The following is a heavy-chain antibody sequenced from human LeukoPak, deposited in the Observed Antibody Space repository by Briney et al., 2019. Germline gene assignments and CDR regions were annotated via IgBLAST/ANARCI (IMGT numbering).Heavy chain of an antibody. D-gene: IGHD3-9*01. J-gene: IGHJ4*02. V-gene: IGHV4-39*07. CDR3: ARVTGYTIEDYFDY. CDR1: GFSFSTYG. Sequence: GTLRLSCAGSGFSFSTYGMTWIRQPPGKGLEWIGSIYYSGSTYYNPSLKSRVTISVDTSKNQFSLKLRSVTAADTAVYYCARVTGYTIEDYFDYWGQGTLVTVSS. CDR2: IYYSGST.